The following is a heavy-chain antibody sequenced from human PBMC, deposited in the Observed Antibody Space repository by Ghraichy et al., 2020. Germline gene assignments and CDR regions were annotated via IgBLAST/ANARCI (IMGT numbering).Heavy chain of an antibody. CDR2: IYTSGST. Sequence: SETLSLTCTVSGGSISSYYWSWIRQPPGKGLEWIGYIYTSGSTNYNPSLKSRVTISVDTSKNQFSLKLSSVTAADTAVYYCARHWDGLDYWGQGTLVTVST. V-gene: IGHV4-4*09. CDR1: GGSISSYY. D-gene: IGHD1-1*01. CDR3: ARHWDGLDY. J-gene: IGHJ4*02.